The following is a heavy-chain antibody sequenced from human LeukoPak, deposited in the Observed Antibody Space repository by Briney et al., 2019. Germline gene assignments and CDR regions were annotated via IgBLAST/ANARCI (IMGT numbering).Heavy chain of an antibody. CDR1: GFTFDDYA. CDR2: ISWNSGSI. Sequence: GGSLRLSCAASGFTFDDYAMHWVRQAPGKGLEWVSGISWNSGSIGYADSVKGRFTISRDNAKNSLYLQMNSLRAEDTALYYCAKDKSSSYYYGMDVWGQGTTVTVSS. D-gene: IGHD6-6*01. V-gene: IGHV3-9*01. J-gene: IGHJ6*02. CDR3: AKDKSSSYYYGMDV.